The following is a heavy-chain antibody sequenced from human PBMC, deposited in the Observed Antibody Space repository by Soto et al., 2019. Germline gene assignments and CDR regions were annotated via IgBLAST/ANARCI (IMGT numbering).Heavy chain of an antibody. CDR1: GFSFDDYG. V-gene: IGHV3-20*04. CDR3: VRRARGDVHL. D-gene: IGHD5-12*01. Sequence: EVKLVESGGGMARPGGSLRLSCVGSGFSFDDYGMSWVRQVPGKGPELVSGINWNGGSTGYVDSVRGRFTICRDNAKNSLSLHMSAWRSEDTALYSCVRRARGDVHLWGPGTRATSSS. CDR2: INWNGGST. J-gene: IGHJ4*02.